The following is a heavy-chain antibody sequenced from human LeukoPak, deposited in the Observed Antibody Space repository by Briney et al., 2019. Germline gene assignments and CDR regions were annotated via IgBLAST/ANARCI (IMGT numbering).Heavy chain of an antibody. V-gene: IGHV3-23*01. CDR3: AKEETVNYFDY. Sequence: GGSLRLSCAASGFTFSSYAMTWVRQAPGKGLEWVSTISGSGGSTFYADSVMGRFTISRDNSKNTLSLHMNSLRAEDTAIYYCAKEETVNYFDYWGQGTLVTVSS. CDR1: GFTFSSYA. J-gene: IGHJ4*02. CDR2: ISGSGGST. D-gene: IGHD4-17*01.